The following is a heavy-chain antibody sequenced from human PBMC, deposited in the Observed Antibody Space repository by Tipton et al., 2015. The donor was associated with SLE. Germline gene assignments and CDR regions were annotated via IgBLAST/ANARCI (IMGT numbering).Heavy chain of an antibody. CDR2: ISGGGDST. V-gene: IGHV3-23*01. Sequence: SLRLSCAGSGFYFRHAWMSWVRQAPGKGLEWVSVISGGGDSTNYADSVKGRFTISRDNSKNTLYLEMNSLRGEDTAVYYCVPRQVDFDHWGQGSLVTVSS. CDR3: VPRQVDFDH. J-gene: IGHJ4*02. CDR1: GFYFRHAW. D-gene: IGHD2-15*01.